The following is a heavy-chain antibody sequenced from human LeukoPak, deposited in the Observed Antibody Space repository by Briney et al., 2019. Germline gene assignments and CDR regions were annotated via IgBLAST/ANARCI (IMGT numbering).Heavy chain of an antibody. V-gene: IGHV3-48*01. Sequence: GGSLRLSCAASGFTFSSYSMNWVRQAPGKGLESVSYISSSSSTIYYADSVKGRFTISRDNAKNSLYLQMNSLRAEDTAVYYCARESYYDFWSGSPHNWFDPWGQGTLVTVSS. CDR1: GFTFSSYS. D-gene: IGHD3-3*01. CDR2: ISSSSSTI. J-gene: IGHJ5*02. CDR3: ARESYYDFWSGSPHNWFDP.